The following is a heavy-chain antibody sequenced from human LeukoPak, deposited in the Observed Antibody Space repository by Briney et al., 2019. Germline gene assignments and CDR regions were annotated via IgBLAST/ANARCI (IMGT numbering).Heavy chain of an antibody. D-gene: IGHD4-17*01. CDR1: GFTFSSYA. J-gene: IGHJ4*02. V-gene: IGHV3-64D*06. CDR2: ISSNGGST. Sequence: GGSLRLSCSASGFTFSSYAMEWVRQVPGKGLEYVSGISSNGGSTYYADSVKGRFTISRDNSKNTLYLQMSSLRAEDTAVYYCVKDPMTTMTSHFDYWGQGTPVTVSS. CDR3: VKDPMTTMTSHFDY.